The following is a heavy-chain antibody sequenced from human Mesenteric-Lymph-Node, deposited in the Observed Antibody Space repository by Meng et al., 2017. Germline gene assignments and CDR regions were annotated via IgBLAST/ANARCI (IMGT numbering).Heavy chain of an antibody. CDR3: ARGRFCTSGSCYLDY. CDR2: INQDGSEK. CDR1: GFTFSDYA. V-gene: IGHV3-7*01. J-gene: IGHJ4*02. Sequence: GGSLRLSCIGSGFTFSDYAMNWVRQAPGKGLEWVANINQDGSEKYYVDSVKGRFTISRDNAKKSVNLQMNSLRSEDTVVYYCARGRFCTSGSCYLDYWGQGALVTVSS. D-gene: IGHD2-15*01.